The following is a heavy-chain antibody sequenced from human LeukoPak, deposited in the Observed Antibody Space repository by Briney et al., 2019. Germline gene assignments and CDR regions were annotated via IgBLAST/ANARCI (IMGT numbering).Heavy chain of an antibody. J-gene: IGHJ6*03. CDR2: INPKSGGT. Sequence: ASVKVSCKASGYTFTDYFMNWVRQAPGQGLEWMGWINPKSGGTVYAQKFQGRVTMTRDTSSSTAYMELSRLRSDDTAVYYCARDAIAAAGTQLPYYYYYMDVWGKGTTVTISS. CDR1: GYTFTDYF. V-gene: IGHV1-2*02. D-gene: IGHD6-13*01. CDR3: ARDAIAAAGTQLPYYYYYMDV.